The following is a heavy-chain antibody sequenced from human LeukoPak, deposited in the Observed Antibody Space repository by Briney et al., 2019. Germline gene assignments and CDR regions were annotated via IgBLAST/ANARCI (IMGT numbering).Heavy chain of an antibody. CDR2: IIPIFGTA. J-gene: IGHJ3*02. V-gene: IGHV1-69*13. CDR1: GGTFSSYA. Sequence: ASVKVSCKASGGTFSSYAISWVRQAPGQGLEWMGGIIPIFGTANYAQKFQGRVTITADESTSTAYMELSSLRSEDTAVYYCARDGGYYDSSGYYPLGAFDIWGRGTMVIVSS. CDR3: ARDGGYYDSSGYYPLGAFDI. D-gene: IGHD3-22*01.